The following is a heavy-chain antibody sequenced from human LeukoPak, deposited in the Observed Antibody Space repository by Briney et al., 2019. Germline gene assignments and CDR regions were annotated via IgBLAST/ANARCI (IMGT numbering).Heavy chain of an antibody. J-gene: IGHJ4*02. D-gene: IGHD6-19*01. CDR1: GFSFSSYG. V-gene: IGHV3-33*01. CDR2: IWYDGSNK. Sequence: GGSLRLSCVGSGFSFSSYGMHWVRQAPGQGLEWVALIWYDGSNKNYVDSVKGRFTISRDNSKSTLYLQMNSLRAEDTAMYYCARDIYSSGWYYFDYWGQGALVTVSS. CDR3: ARDIYSSGWYYFDY.